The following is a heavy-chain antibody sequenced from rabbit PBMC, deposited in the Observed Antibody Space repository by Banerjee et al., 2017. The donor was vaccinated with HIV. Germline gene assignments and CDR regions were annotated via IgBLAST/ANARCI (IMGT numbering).Heavy chain of an antibody. J-gene: IGHJ4*01. CDR1: GIDLSSDYY. CDR3: ARDAGSYAYIDGYFNL. Sequence: QQQLEESGGGLVKPGGTLTLTCKASGIDLSSDYYMCWVRQAPGKGLEWIASIYTGSGSTYYASWAEGRFTISKTSSTTVTLQMTSLTAADTATYFCARDAGSYAYIDGYFNLWGPGTLVTVS. V-gene: IGHV1S45*01. D-gene: IGHD6-1*01. CDR2: IYTGSGST.